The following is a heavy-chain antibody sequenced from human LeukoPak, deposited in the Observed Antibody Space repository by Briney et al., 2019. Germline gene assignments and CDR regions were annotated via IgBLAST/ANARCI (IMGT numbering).Heavy chain of an antibody. CDR2: IYYSGST. CDR3: ARHGYSSGSLAWFDP. V-gene: IGHV4-61*01. Sequence: SETLSLTCTVSGDSISSSSYYWSWIRQPPGKGLEWIGYIYYSGSTNYNPSLKSRVTISVDTSKNQFSLKLSSVTAADTAVYYCARHGYSSGSLAWFDPWGQGTQVTVSS. CDR1: GDSISSSSYY. D-gene: IGHD6-19*01. J-gene: IGHJ5*02.